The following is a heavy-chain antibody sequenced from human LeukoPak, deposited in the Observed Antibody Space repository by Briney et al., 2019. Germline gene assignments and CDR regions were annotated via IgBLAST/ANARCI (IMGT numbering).Heavy chain of an antibody. D-gene: IGHD3-10*01. V-gene: IGHV1-18*01. J-gene: IGHJ4*02. CDR1: GYTFTSNG. CDR2: NSAYNGNT. CDR3: ARDPSDGVGY. Sequence: ASVKVSCKASGYTFTSNGISWVRQAPGQGLEWMGWNSAYNGNTNYAQKLQGRVTMTTDTSTSPPYMELRSLRSDDTAVYYCARDPSDGVGYWGQGPVVSVST.